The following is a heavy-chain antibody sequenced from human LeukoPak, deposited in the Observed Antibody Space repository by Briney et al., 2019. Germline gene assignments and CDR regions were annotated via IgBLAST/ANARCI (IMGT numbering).Heavy chain of an antibody. J-gene: IGHJ4*02. V-gene: IGHV3-30*18. CDR1: GFTFSSYG. CDR3: AKDRYSYAFEYSDS. CDR2: ISNDGSKK. Sequence: GGSLRLSCAASGFTFSSYGMHWVRQAPGKGLEWVAVISNDGSKKYYADSVKGRFTVSRDNSKNTLSLQVSSLRAEDTAVYYCAKDRYSYAFEYSDSWGQGTLVTVSS. D-gene: IGHD5-18*01.